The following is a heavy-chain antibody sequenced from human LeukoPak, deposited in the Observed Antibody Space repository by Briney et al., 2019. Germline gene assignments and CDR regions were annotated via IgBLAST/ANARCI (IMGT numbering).Heavy chain of an antibody. V-gene: IGHV3-23*01. CDR2: ISGSGGST. CDR1: GFTFSSYA. CDR3: ARPLWFGTYYYYGMDV. D-gene: IGHD3-10*01. J-gene: IGHJ6*02. Sequence: GGSLRLSCAASGFTFSSYAMSWVRQAPGKGLEWVSAISGSGGSTYYADSVKGRFTISRDNSKNTLYLQMNSLRAEDTAVYYCARPLWFGTYYYYGMDVWGQGTTVTVSS.